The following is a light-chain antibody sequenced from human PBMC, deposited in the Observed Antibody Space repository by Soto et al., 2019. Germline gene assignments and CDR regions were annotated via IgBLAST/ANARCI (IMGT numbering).Light chain of an antibody. CDR1: QSVTSR. CDR3: QQYNSYSLT. J-gene: IGKJ4*01. Sequence: DIQMTQSPSTLSASVGDRVTITCRASQSVTSRLAWYQQKPGKAPQLLIYGASNLGSGVPSRFSGSGSGTEFTLTISSLQPDDFATYYCQQYNSYSLTFGGGTTVEIK. V-gene: IGKV1-5*01. CDR2: GAS.